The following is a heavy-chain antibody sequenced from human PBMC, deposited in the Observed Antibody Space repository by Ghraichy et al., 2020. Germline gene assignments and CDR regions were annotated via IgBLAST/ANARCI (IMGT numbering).Heavy chain of an antibody. J-gene: IGHJ4*02. CDR3: AKLRDSQTFDY. Sequence: LSLTCAASGFTVSSNYMSWVRQAPGKGLEWVSVIYSGGSTYYADSVKGRFTISRDNSKNTLYLQMNSLRAEDTAVYYCAKLRDSQTFDYWGQGTLVTVSS. CDR2: IYSGGST. D-gene: IGHD2-15*01. V-gene: IGHV3-53*01. CDR1: GFTVSSNY.